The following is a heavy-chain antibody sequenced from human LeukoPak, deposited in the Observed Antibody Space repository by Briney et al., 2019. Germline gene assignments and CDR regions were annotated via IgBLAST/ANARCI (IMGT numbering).Heavy chain of an antibody. CDR1: SGSISTYY. D-gene: IGHD1-26*01. CDR2: IHYTGST. V-gene: IGHV4-59*01. CDR3: ARSSGSRYYIDY. Sequence: SEALSLTCTVSSGSISTYYWTWIRQPPGKRLEWIGFIHYTGSTNYNPSLKSRVTISVDTSKNQFSLKLNSVTAADTAVYYCARSSGSRYYIDYWGQGTLVTVSS. J-gene: IGHJ4*02.